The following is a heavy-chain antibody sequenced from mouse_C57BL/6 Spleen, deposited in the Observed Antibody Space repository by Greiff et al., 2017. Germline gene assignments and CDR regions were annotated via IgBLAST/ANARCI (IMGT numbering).Heavy chain of an antibody. CDR3: ARGDYDYDGDAMDY. J-gene: IGHJ4*01. D-gene: IGHD2-4*01. V-gene: IGHV1-82*01. CDR1: GYAFSSSW. Sequence: VKLKQSGPELVKPGASVKISCKASGYAFSSSWMNWVKQRPGKGLEWIGRIYPGDGDTNYNGKFKGKATLTADKSSSTAYMQLSSLTSEDSAVYFCARGDYDYDGDAMDYWGQGTSVTVSS. CDR2: IYPGDGDT.